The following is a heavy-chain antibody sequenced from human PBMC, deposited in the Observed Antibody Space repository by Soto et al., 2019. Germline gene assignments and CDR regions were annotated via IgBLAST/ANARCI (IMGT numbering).Heavy chain of an antibody. V-gene: IGHV3-23*01. J-gene: IGHJ6*02. CDR3: AKTAIAYYYYYYGMDV. CDR1: GFTFSSYA. CDR2: ISGSGGST. Sequence: LRLSCAASGFTFSSYAMSWDRQAPGKGLEWVSAISGSGGSTYYADSVKGRFTISRDNSKNTLYLQMNSLRAEDTAVYYCAKTAIAYYYYYYGMDVWGQGTTVTVSS. D-gene: IGHD5-18*01.